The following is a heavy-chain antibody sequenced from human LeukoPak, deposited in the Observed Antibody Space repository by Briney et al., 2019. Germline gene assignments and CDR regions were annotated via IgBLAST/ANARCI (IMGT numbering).Heavy chain of an antibody. CDR1: GFAFSSSG. J-gene: IGHJ4*02. D-gene: IGHD4-23*01. Sequence: KPGGSLRLSCAASGFAFSSSGMNWVRQAPGKGLEWVSSISSTGNYIHYTESMKGRFTISRDNAKDSLFLQMNSLRAEDTAVYYCARDRGGRGLDYWGQGTLVTVSS. CDR3: ARDRGGRGLDY. V-gene: IGHV3-21*06. CDR2: ISSTGNYI.